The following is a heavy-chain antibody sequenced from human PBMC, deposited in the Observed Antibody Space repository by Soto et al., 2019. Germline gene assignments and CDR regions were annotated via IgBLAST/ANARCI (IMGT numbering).Heavy chain of an antibody. CDR1: GGSISSSSYY. Sequence: SETLSLTCTVSGGSISSSSYYWGWIRQPPGKGLEWIGSIYYSGSTYYNPSLKSRVTISVDTSKNQFSLKLSSVTAADTAVYYCARQGLGLMVYATALDIWGQGTTVTVSS. J-gene: IGHJ3*02. CDR2: IYYSGST. V-gene: IGHV4-39*01. D-gene: IGHD2-8*01. CDR3: ARQGLGLMVYATALDI.